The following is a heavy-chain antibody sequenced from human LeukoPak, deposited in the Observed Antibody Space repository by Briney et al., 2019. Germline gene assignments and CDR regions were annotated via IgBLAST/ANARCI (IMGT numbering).Heavy chain of an antibody. Sequence: PGGSLRLSCAASGFTFSNAWMSWVRQAPGKGLEWVSAISGSGGSTYYADSVKGRFTISRDNSKNTLYLQMNSLRAEDTAVYYCAKDTQYYYDSSGWFDPWGQGTLVTVSS. D-gene: IGHD3-22*01. CDR2: ISGSGGST. CDR1: GFTFSNAW. J-gene: IGHJ5*02. CDR3: AKDTQYYYDSSGWFDP. V-gene: IGHV3-23*01.